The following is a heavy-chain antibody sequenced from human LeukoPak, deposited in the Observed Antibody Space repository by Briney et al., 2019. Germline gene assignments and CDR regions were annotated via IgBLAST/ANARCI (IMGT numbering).Heavy chain of an antibody. CDR1: GFTFSSYA. CDR2: ISYDGSNK. D-gene: IGHD1-26*01. V-gene: IGHV3-30*04. J-gene: IGHJ4*02. CDR3: ACTDSGSYLYYFDY. Sequence: GGSLRLSCAASGFTFSSYAMHWVRQAPGKGLEWVAVISYDGSNKYYADSVKGRFTISRDNSKNTLYLQMNSLRAEDTAVYYCACTDSGSYLYYFDYWGQGTLVTVSS.